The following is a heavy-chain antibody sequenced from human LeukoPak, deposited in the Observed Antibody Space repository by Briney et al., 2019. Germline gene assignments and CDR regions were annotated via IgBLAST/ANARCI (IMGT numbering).Heavy chain of an antibody. CDR3: ASGQKLGF. J-gene: IGHJ4*02. V-gene: IGHV3-7*01. D-gene: IGHD6-13*01. CDR2: IKQDGSDK. CDR1: GFTFSSYW. Sequence: GGSLRLSCVASGFTFSSYWMSWVRQAPGKGLEWVANIKQDGSDKYYVDSVKGRFTISRANAKNSLYLQMNSLRAEDTAVYYCASGQKLGFWGQGTLVTVSS.